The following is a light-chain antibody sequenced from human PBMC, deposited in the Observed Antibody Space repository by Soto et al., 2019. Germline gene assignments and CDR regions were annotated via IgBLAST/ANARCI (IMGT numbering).Light chain of an antibody. CDR3: QQYCRALPLT. V-gene: IGKV3-20*01. CDR2: GAS. Sequence: EIVLTQSPGTLSLSPGERATLSCRASQSVSSNYLAWYQQKPGQAPRLLIYGASSRATGIPDRFSGSGSGTDFTLTISRLEPEDFAVYYCQQYCRALPLTFGGGTKVEIK. CDR1: QSVSSNY. J-gene: IGKJ4*01.